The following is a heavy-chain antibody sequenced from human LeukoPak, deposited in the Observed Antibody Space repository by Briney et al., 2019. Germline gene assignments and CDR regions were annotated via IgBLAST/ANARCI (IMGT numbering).Heavy chain of an antibody. J-gene: IGHJ6*03. CDR3: ARDRYSPTYYYMDV. V-gene: IGHV3-11*01. Sequence: GGSLRLSCAASGFTFSDYYMSWGRQAPGKGGEGGSFITSSASPLSYADPVKARFTISRDNPKNSLYLQMNSLRAEDTAVYYCARDRYSPTYYYMDVWGKGTTVTVSS. CDR2: ITSSASPL. D-gene: IGHD2-21*01. CDR1: GFTFSDYY.